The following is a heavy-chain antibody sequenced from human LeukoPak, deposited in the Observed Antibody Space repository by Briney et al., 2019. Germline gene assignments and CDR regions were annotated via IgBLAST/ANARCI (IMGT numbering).Heavy chain of an antibody. CDR3: AKCPSGVLRYFAPIDY. Sequence: GGSLRLSCAASGFTFRNYAMHWVRQAPGKGLEWVAVISSDGSNKYYADSVKGRFTISRDNSKNTLYLQMNSLRAEDTAVYYCAKCPSGVLRYFAPIDYWGQGTLVTVSS. V-gene: IGHV3-30*18. CDR1: GFTFRNYA. CDR2: ISSDGSNK. J-gene: IGHJ4*02. D-gene: IGHD3-9*01.